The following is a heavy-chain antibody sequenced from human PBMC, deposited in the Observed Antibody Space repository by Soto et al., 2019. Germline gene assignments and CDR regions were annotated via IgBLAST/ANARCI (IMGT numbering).Heavy chain of an antibody. CDR3: AKDTGPLRAAAGPYYYGMDV. J-gene: IGHJ6*02. CDR2: ISYDGSNK. D-gene: IGHD6-13*01. CDR1: GFTFSSYG. Sequence: QVPLVESGGGVVQPGRSLRLSCAASGFTFSSYGMHWVRQAPGKGLEWVAVISYDGSNKYYADSVKGRFTISRDNSKNTLYLQMNSLRAEDTAVYYCAKDTGPLRAAAGPYYYGMDVWGQGTTVTVSS. V-gene: IGHV3-30*18.